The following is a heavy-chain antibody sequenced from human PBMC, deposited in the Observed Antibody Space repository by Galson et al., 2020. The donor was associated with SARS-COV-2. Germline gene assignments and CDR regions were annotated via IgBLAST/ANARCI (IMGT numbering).Heavy chain of an antibody. CDR2: ISSSGSYI. V-gene: IGHV3-21*01. CDR1: GFTFSHYG. D-gene: IGHD3-22*01. CDR3: AKSLETSFFYDSSGYLPYDFET. Sequence: NSGGSLRLSCAASGFTFSHYGMNWFRQPPGKGLEWVSSISSSGSYIYYAASLKGRFTVSRDNAKNSLFLQMSSLRAEDTAVYYCAKSLETSFFYDSSGYLPYDFETWGQGTMVIVSS. J-gene: IGHJ3*02.